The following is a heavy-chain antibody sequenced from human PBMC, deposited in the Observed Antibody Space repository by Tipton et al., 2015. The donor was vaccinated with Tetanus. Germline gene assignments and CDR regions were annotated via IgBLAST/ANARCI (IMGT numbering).Heavy chain of an antibody. J-gene: IGHJ3*02. CDR1: GYTFTDYD. CDR3: ARALISSALDI. Sequence: QSGAEVKRPGASVRVSCKASGYTFTDYDIHWVRQATGQGLEWLGWMNPNSGNTGYAQKFRGRVTMTRDTSTSTAYIDLSSLRSEDTAVYYGARALISSALDIWGQGTVVTVSS. V-gene: IGHV1-8*01. CDR2: MNPNSGNT.